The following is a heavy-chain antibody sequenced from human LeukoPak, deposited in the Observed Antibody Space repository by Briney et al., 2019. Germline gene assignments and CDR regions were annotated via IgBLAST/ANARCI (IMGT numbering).Heavy chain of an antibody. D-gene: IGHD3-22*01. CDR1: GYTFNSFG. J-gene: IGHJ6*02. CDR3: ARADDSSGYQGRYYYYGMDV. V-gene: IGHV1-18*01. CDR2: ISAYNGNT. Sequence: ASVKVSCKASGYTFNSFGISWVRQAPGQRLEWMGWISAYNGNTNYAQKLQGRVTMTTDTSTSTAYMELRSLRSDDTAVYYCARADDSSGYQGRYYYYGMDVWGQGATVTVSS.